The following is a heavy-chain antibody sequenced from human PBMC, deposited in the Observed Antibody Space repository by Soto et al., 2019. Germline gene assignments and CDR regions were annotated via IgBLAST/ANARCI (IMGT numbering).Heavy chain of an antibody. CDR3: ARDPVGAMSYSDI. D-gene: IGHD1-26*01. J-gene: IGHJ3*02. CDR2: INPNSGGT. V-gene: IGHV1-2*02. CDR1: GYTFTDYY. Sequence: ASVKVSCKASGYTFTDYYIHWVRQAPGQGLECMGWINPNSGGTDYAQKFQGRVTMTRDTSISTAYMELTRLRSDDTAVYYCARDPVGAMSYSDIWRHGTLVTV.